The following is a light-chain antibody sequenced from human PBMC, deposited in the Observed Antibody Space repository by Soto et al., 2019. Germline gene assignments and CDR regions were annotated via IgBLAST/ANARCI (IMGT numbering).Light chain of an antibody. J-gene: IGKJ4*01. CDR2: DAS. V-gene: IGKV3-11*01. CDR3: QRRSNWPFT. CDR1: QSISSY. Sequence: EIALTQSPATLSLSPGETATLSCRASQSISSYLAWYQQKPGQAPRLLIYDASNSATGIPARFSGSGSGTDFTLTISSLEPEDFAVYYCQRRSNWPFTFGGETKVEI.